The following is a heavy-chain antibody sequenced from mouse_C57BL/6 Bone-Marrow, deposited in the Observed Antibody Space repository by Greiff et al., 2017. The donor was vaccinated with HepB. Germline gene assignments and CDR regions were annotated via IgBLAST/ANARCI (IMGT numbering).Heavy chain of an antibody. CDR2: IYPRSGNT. CDR3: ARSFPYYYGSSYYFDY. J-gene: IGHJ2*01. D-gene: IGHD1-1*01. Sequence: QVQLKQSGAELARPGASVKLSCKASGYTFTSYGISWVKQRTGQGLEWIGEIYPRSGNTYYNEKFKGKATLTADKSSSTAYMELRSLTSEDSAVYFCARSFPYYYGSSYYFDYWGQGTTLTVSS. CDR1: GYTFTSYG. V-gene: IGHV1-81*01.